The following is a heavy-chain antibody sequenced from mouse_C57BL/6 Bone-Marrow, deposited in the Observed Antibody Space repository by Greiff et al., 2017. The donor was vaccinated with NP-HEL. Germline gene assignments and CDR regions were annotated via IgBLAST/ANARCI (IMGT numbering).Heavy chain of an antibody. Sequence: EVKVVESGGGLVKPGGSLKLSCAASGFTFSSYAMSWVRQTPEKRLEWVATISDGGSYTYYPDNVKGRFTISRDNAKNNLYLQMSHLKSEDTAMYYCARGGGTGSFAYWGQGTMVTVSA. J-gene: IGHJ3*01. D-gene: IGHD4-1*01. CDR1: GFTFSSYA. CDR2: ISDGGSYT. CDR3: ARGGGTGSFAY. V-gene: IGHV5-4*03.